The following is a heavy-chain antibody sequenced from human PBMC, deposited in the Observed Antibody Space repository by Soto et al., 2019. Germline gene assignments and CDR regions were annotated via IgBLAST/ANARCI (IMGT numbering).Heavy chain of an antibody. D-gene: IGHD1-1*01. Sequence: EVQLLESGGGLVQPGGSLRLSCAASGFTFRRYAMSWVRQAPGKGLEWVSTISGSGGATYYADSVKGRFTISRDNSKNTLYLQMNSLRAEDTAVYYCAKGNDAIDYWGQGTLVTVSS. J-gene: IGHJ4*02. CDR3: AKGNDAIDY. CDR2: ISGSGGAT. CDR1: GFTFRRYA. V-gene: IGHV3-23*01.